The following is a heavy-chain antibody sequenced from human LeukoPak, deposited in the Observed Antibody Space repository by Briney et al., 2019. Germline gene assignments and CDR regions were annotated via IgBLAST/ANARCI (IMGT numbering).Heavy chain of an antibody. CDR1: GFSFVSYA. J-gene: IGHJ1*01. D-gene: IGHD7-27*01. CDR3: AKTGGPWD. CDR2: IFSDGTT. V-gene: IGHV3-53*01. Sequence: GGSQRLSCAASGFSFVSYAMTWVRQAPGKGLQWVSVIFSDGTTYYTDSVKGRFTISRDNSKNTLYLQLNSLRAEDTAVYYCAKTGGPWDWGQGTLVTVSS.